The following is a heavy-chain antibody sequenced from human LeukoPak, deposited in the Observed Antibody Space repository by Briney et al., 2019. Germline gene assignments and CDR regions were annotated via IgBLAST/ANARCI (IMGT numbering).Heavy chain of an antibody. CDR2: IISSGSYI. D-gene: IGHD6-6*01. V-gene: IGHV3-21*01. J-gene: IGHJ4*02. CDR3: ARAFSSYYFDY. CDR1: GFTFSSFG. Sequence: GGSLRLSCAASGFTFSSFGMNWVRQAPGKGLEWVPSIISSGSYIYYADSVKGRFTISRDDAKNSLYLQMNGLRAEDTAVYYCARAFSSYYFDYWGQGTLVTVSS.